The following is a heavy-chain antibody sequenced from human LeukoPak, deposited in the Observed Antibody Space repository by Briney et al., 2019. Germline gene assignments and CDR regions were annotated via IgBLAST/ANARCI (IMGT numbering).Heavy chain of an antibody. D-gene: IGHD5-18*01. J-gene: IGHJ5*02. CDR3: ARGRGIQLWLTRREYWFDP. CDR1: GFTFSRHW. Sequence: GGSLRLSCAASGFTFSRHWMYWVRQAPGKGLEWVANIKQDGSAKPYVDSVKGRFTISRDNAKNSLFLQMNSLRAEDTAVYYCARGRGIQLWLTRREYWFDPWGQGTLVTVSS. CDR2: IKQDGSAK. V-gene: IGHV3-7*03.